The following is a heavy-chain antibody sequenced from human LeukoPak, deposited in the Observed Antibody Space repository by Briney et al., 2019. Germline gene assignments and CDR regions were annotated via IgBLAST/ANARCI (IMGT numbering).Heavy chain of an antibody. CDR1: GFTSDDYA. J-gene: IGHJ6*03. CDR3: AKALTTSHYYYYMDV. CDR2: ISWNSGSI. D-gene: IGHD1-14*01. Sequence: GGSLRLSCAASGFTSDDYAMHWVRQAPGKGLEWVSGISWNSGSIGYADSVKGRFTISRDNAKNSLYLQMNSLRAEDTALYYCAKALTTSHYYYYMDVWGKGTTVTVSS. V-gene: IGHV3-9*02.